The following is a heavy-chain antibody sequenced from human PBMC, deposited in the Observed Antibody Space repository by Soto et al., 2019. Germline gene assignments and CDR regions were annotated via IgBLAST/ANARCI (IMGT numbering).Heavy chain of an antibody. CDR3: ARDHYYGSGTYNFFDY. D-gene: IGHD3-10*01. CDR1: GYTFTSYT. CDR2: IDAGYGYT. V-gene: IGHV1-3*01. J-gene: IGHJ4*02. Sequence: GASVKVSCKASGYTFTSYTIHWVRQAPGQRLEWMGWIDAGYGYTKYSQKFQGRVPITRDTSASTAYMELSSLTSEDTAVYYCARDHYYGSGTYNFFDYWGQGALVTVSS.